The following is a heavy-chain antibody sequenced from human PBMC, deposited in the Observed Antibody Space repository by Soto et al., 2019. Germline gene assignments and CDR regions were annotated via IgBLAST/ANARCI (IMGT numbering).Heavy chain of an antibody. Sequence: ASVKVSCKASGYTFTSYGISWVRQAPGQGLEWMGRISAYDGNTNYAQKLQGRVTMTTDTSTSTAYMELRSLRSDDTAVYYCARVMGLVVPAATTYYYGMDVWGQGTTVTVSS. V-gene: IGHV1-18*01. J-gene: IGHJ6*02. CDR3: ARVMGLVVPAATTYYYGMDV. CDR1: GYTFTSYG. D-gene: IGHD2-2*01. CDR2: ISAYDGNT.